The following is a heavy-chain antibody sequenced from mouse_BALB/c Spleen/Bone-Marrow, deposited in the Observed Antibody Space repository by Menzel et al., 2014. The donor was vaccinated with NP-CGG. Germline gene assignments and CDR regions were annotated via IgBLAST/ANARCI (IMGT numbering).Heavy chain of an antibody. CDR1: GFTFSRFG. J-gene: IGHJ2*01. CDR3: ARGDY. CDR2: ISSGSSSI. V-gene: IGHV5-17*02. Sequence: EVMLVESGGGLVQPGGSRKLSCAASGFTFSRFGMHWVRQAPEKGLEWVAYISSGSSSIYYSDTVRGRFTISRDNPMDTLFLQMTSLRSEDTAMYYCARGDYWGQGTILTASS.